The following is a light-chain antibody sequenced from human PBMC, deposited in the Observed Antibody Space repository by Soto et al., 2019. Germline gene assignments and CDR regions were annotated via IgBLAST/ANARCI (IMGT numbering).Light chain of an antibody. V-gene: IGKV1-12*01. J-gene: IGKJ5*01. CDR3: LQVKSFPIT. CDR2: DAS. CDR1: QGISRW. Sequence: DIQMTQSPSSVSASVGDRVTITFRSSQGISRWLVWYQQKPGKAPRLLIYDASSLQSGVPSRFSGSGCRTDFTLAITSLQPEDFATYCCLQVKSFPITFGQRTRLEIK.